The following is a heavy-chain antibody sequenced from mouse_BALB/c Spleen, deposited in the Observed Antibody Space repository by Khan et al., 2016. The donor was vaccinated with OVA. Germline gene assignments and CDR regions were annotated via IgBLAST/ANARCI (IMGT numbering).Heavy chain of an antibody. CDR2: ISYSGVT. Sequence: EVQLVESGPGLVKPSQSLSLTCTVTGYSITSGYAGNWIRQFPGNKLEWMGYISYSGVTSYTPSLKSRISITRDTSKNQFFLQLNSVTTEDTATYYCARGNYYGYYFDYWGQGTTLTVSS. CDR3: ARGNYYGYYFDY. D-gene: IGHD1-1*01. CDR1: GYSITSGYA. V-gene: IGHV3-2*02. J-gene: IGHJ2*01.